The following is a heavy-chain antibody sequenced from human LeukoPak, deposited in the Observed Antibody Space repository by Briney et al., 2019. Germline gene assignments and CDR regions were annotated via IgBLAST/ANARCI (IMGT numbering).Heavy chain of an antibody. CDR1: GFTFSSYA. CDR2: ISGSGGST. Sequence: GGSLRLSCAASGFTFSSYAMSWVRQAPGKGLEWVSAISGSGGSTYYAGSVKGRFTISRDNSKNTPYLQMNSLRAEDTAVYYCAKDSTVAAGDSYGMDVWGQGTTVTVSS. D-gene: IGHD6-13*01. V-gene: IGHV3-23*01. CDR3: AKDSTVAAGDSYGMDV. J-gene: IGHJ6*02.